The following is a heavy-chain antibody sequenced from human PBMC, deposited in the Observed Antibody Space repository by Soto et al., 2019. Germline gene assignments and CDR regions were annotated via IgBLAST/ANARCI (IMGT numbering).Heavy chain of an antibody. CDR2: INPSGGST. CDR1: GYTFTNYY. V-gene: IGHV1-46*01. CDR3: ARAPCSGGSCYSYVYFDY. J-gene: IGHJ4*02. D-gene: IGHD2-15*01. Sequence: ASVKVSCKASGYTFTNYYMLWVRQAPGQGLEWMGIINPSGGSTSYAQKFQGRVTMTRDTSTSTVYMELSSLRSEDTAVYYCARAPCSGGSCYSYVYFDYWGQGTLVTVSS.